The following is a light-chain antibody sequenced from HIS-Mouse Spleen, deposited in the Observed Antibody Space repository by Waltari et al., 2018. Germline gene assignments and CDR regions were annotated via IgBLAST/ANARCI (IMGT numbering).Light chain of an antibody. CDR2: KAS. CDR1: QSISSW. CDR3: QQYNSYPYT. J-gene: IGKJ2*01. V-gene: IGKV1-5*03. Sequence: DIQMTQSPSTLSASVGDRVTITCRASQSISSWLAWYQQKPGKAPKLLIYKASSLESGVPSRFSGSGSGTEFTLTISSLQPDDSATYYCQQYNSYPYTFGQGTKLEIK.